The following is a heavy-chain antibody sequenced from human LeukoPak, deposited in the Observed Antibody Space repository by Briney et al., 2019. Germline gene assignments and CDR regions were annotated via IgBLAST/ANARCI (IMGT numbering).Heavy chain of an antibody. D-gene: IGHD6-6*01. CDR2: MSVRGDNT. V-gene: IGHV3-23*01. J-gene: IGHJ6*02. CDR3: ARGSSSSSSYVRYSLDV. CDR1: GFTFSSDA. Sequence: GGSLRLSCAASGFTFSSDAMNWVRQAPGKGLEWVSVMSVRGDNTYYADSAKGRCTISRDNSKNTLYLQMDSLRVEDTAVYYCARGSSSSSSYVRYSLDVWGQGTTVTVS.